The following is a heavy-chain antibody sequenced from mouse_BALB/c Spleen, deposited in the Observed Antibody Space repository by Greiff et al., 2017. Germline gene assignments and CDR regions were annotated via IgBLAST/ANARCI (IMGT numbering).Heavy chain of an antibody. Sequence: EVQLQQSGPELVKPGASVKMSCKASGYTFTSYVMHWVKQKPGQGLEWIGYINPYNDGTKYNEKFKGKATLTSDKSSSTAYMELSSLTSEDSAVYYCARGRYDGYYYAMDYWGQGTSVTVSS. J-gene: IGHJ4*01. CDR2: INPYNDGT. V-gene: IGHV1-14*01. CDR3: ARGRYDGYYYAMDY. D-gene: IGHD2-14*01. CDR1: GYTFTSYV.